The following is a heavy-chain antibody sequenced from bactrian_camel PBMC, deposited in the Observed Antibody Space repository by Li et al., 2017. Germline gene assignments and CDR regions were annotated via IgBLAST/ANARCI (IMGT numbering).Heavy chain of an antibody. Sequence: HVQLVESGGGSVQAGGSLRLSCAASTSGYSHICMGWFRQAPGKEREAVARIYTDGGTVYSDSVKGRFTISRDNAKNTLYLQMTDLKAEDTAMYYCVADCIGMGHIVVVPGTFGQGTQVTVS. D-gene: IGHD2*01. CDR2: IYTDGGT. J-gene: IGHJ4*01. CDR1: TSGYSHIC. V-gene: IGHV3S53*01.